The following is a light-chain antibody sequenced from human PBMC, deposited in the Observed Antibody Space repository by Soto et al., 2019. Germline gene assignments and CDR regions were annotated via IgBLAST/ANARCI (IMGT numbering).Light chain of an antibody. V-gene: IGKV1-33*01. CDR3: QQYDNLPLT. CDR1: QSISNY. J-gene: IGKJ4*01. Sequence: DIQMTQSPSSLSASVGDRVTITCRASQSISNYLNWYQQKPGKAPKLLIYDASNLGTGVPSRFSGSGSGTDFTFTISSLQPEDIATYYCQQYDNLPLTFGGGTKVDIK. CDR2: DAS.